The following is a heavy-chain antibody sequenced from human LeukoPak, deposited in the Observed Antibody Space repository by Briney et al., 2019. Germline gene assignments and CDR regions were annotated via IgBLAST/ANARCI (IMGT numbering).Heavy chain of an antibody. CDR3: TRVPSVAVPASHRGFDP. V-gene: IGHV4-34*01. Sequence: SETLSLTCAVYGGSLSGYCWTWIRQPPGKGLEWIGEITRNGGTNYNPSLKSRVTMSVDTSKSQFSLKLSSLTAADTAVYFCTRVPSVAVPASHRGFDPWGQGALVTVSS. J-gene: IGHJ5*02. CDR2: ITRNGGT. D-gene: IGHD6-19*01. CDR1: GGSLSGYC.